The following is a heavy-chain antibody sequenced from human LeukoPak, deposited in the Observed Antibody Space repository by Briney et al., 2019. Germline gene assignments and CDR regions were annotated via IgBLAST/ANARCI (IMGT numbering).Heavy chain of an antibody. Sequence: PSETLSLTCTVSGGSISSYYWSWIRQPPGKGLEWIGYIYYSGSTTYNPSLKSRVTISVDTSKNQFSLRLISVTAADTAMYYCARENLVPASGSPHSFYYGMDVWGKGTTVTVFS. CDR2: IYYSGST. J-gene: IGHJ6*04. CDR3: ARENLVPASGSPHSFYYGMDV. D-gene: IGHD2-8*02. V-gene: IGHV4-59*01. CDR1: GGSISSYY.